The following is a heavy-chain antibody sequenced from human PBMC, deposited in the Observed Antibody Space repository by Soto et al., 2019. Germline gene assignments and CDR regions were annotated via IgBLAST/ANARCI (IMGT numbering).Heavy chain of an antibody. J-gene: IGHJ2*01. Sequence: GSLRRSCAASGFTFSSYSMNWVRQAPGKGLEWVSSISSDAASTYYADSVKGRFTISRDNSKNTMYVQMDSLRAEDTAIYYCARDRGYCSGGSCYWCFDLWGRGTLVTVSS. CDR1: GFTFSSYS. CDR2: ISSDAAST. CDR3: ARDRGYCSGGSCYWCFDL. V-gene: IGHV3-23*01. D-gene: IGHD2-15*01.